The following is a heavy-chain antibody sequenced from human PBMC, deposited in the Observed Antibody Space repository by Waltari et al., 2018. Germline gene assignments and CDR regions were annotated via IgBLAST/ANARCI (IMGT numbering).Heavy chain of an antibody. V-gene: IGHV4-59*01. CDR2: IGHSGST. CDR1: GGSINNFY. D-gene: IGHD3-10*01. J-gene: IGHJ5*02. CDR3: ARERSMVRGISWFDP. Sequence: QVQLQESGPRLVRPSETLSLTCTVSGGSINNFYWSCIRQSPGKGREWIGFIGHSGSTSYNPSLKSRLTMSVDTSNNQFSLRLRFVTAADTAVYYCARERSMVRGISWFDPWGQGTLVTVSS.